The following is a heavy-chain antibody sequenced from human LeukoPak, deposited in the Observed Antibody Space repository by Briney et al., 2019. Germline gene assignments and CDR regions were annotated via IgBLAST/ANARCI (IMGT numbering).Heavy chain of an antibody. CDR3: ARDPGPRTPFKSHISGY. V-gene: IGHV3-21*01. CDR1: GFTFSSYS. CDR2: ISSSSSYI. J-gene: IGHJ4*02. D-gene: IGHD2-21*01. Sequence: GGSLRLSCAASGFTFSSYSMNWVRQAPGKGLEWVSSISSSSSYIYYADSVKGRFTISRDNAKNSLYLQMNSLRAEDTAVYYCARDPGPRTPFKSHISGYWGQGTLVTVSS.